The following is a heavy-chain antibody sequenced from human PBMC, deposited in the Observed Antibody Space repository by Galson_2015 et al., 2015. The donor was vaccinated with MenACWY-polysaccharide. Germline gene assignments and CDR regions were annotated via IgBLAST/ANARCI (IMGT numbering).Heavy chain of an antibody. V-gene: IGHV3-23*01. CDR3: GKSGGDGVTVFATVPSSPES. D-gene: IGHD2-21*01. CDR2: ISGSGNSA. CDR1: GFTFRTFP. J-gene: IGHJ4*02. Sequence: SLRLSCAASGFTFRTFPMNWVRQTPGEGLEWVAGISGSGNSAFYADSVRGRFTISRNNSRNTLYLQMTSLRADDTALYYCGKSGGDGVTVFATVPSSPESWGQGTLVTVSS.